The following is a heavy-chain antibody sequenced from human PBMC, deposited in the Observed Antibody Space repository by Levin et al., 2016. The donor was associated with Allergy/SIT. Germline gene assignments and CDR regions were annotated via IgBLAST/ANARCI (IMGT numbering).Heavy chain of an antibody. Sequence: GESLKISCAASGFTFSSYSMSWVRQAPGKGLEWVAVISYDGSNKYYADSVKGRFTISRDNSKNTLYLQMNSLRAEDTAVYYCARDGRDYYDSSGSIDYWGQGTLVTVSS. CDR2: ISYDGSNK. V-gene: IGHV3-30*03. J-gene: IGHJ4*02. CDR3: ARDGRDYYDSSGSIDY. CDR1: GFTFSSYS. D-gene: IGHD3-22*01.